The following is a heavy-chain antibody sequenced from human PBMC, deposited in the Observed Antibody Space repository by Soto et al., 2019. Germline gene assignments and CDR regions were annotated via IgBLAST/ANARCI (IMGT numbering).Heavy chain of an antibody. V-gene: IGHV1-69*02. D-gene: IGHD6-19*01. Sequence: QVQLVQSGAEVKKPGSSVKVSCKASGDTFSSYTISWVRQAPGQGLEWMGRIIPILGIANYAQKFQGRVTXTXXKSTRTAYKELRSLRTEDPAVYYCARSIAVAGKDYWGQGTLVTVSS. J-gene: IGHJ4*02. CDR3: ARSIAVAGKDY. CDR1: GDTFSSYT. CDR2: IIPILGIA.